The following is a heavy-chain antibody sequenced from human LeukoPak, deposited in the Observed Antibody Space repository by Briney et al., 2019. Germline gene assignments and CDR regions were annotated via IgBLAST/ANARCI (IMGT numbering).Heavy chain of an antibody. CDR3: AKSGYDSSGYLFFIVVSPDFDY. CDR2: ISGSGGST. Sequence: PGGSLRLSCAASGFTFSSYAMSWVRQAPGKGLEWVSAISGSGGSTYYADSVKGRFTISRDNSKNTLYLQMNSLRAEDTAVYYCAKSGYDSSGYLFFIVVSPDFDYWGQGTLVTVSS. CDR1: GFTFSSYA. D-gene: IGHD3-22*01. J-gene: IGHJ4*02. V-gene: IGHV3-23*01.